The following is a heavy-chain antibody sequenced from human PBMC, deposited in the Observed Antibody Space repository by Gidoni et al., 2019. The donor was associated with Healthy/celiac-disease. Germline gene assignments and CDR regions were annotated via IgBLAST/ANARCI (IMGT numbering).Heavy chain of an antibody. D-gene: IGHD3-22*01. CDR3: AKEYYYDSSGYNDAFDI. J-gene: IGHJ3*02. V-gene: IGHV3-23*01. CDR1: GLTFSSYA. CDR2: ISGSGGST. Sequence: ELQLLESGGGLVQPGGSLRLSCAASGLTFSSYAISWDRQAPGKGLEWVSAISGSGGSTYYADSVKGRFTISRDNSKNTLYLQMNSLRAEDTAVYYCAKEYYYDSSGYNDAFDIWGQGTMVTVSS.